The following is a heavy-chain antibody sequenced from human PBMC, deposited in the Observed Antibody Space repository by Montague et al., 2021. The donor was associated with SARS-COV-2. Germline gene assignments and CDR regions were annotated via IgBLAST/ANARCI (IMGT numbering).Heavy chain of an antibody. CDR3: ARGQDTFVAVLIMIAAAGGMDV. CDR2: INHSGSS. J-gene: IGHJ6*02. CDR1: GGSFSDYY. D-gene: IGHD3-3*01. Sequence: SETLSLTCAVYGGSFSDYYWTWIRQPPGKGLEWIGEINHSGSSNYNPSLKNRVTISVDKSKNQISLKLTSVTAADTATYYCARGQDTFVAVLIMIAAAGGMDVWGQGTTVTVSS. V-gene: IGHV4-34*01.